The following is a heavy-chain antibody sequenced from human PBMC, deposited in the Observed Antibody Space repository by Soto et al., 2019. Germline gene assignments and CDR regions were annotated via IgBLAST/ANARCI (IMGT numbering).Heavy chain of an antibody. CDR1: GFTFTTLG. J-gene: IGHJ4*02. CDR3: ASVPNSVACFREARNS. D-gene: IGHD6-6*01. CDR2: ISYDGNTK. Sequence: QVQLVESGGGVVQPGRSLRLSCAASGFTFTTLGMHWVRQAPGKGLEWVAVISYDGNTKYYADSVKGRFTISRDNAKNTVNLQMNGLRPEDTAVDYCASVPNSVACFREARNSWGQGTLVTVSS. V-gene: IGHV3-30*03.